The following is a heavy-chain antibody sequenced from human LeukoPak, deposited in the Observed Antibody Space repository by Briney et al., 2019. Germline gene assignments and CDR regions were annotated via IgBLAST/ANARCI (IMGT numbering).Heavy chain of an antibody. CDR1: GFTFSSYA. CDR3: AKDHVNTMIVAHAIDI. D-gene: IGHD3-22*01. J-gene: IGHJ3*02. V-gene: IGHV3-23*01. CDR2: ISGGGGST. Sequence: TGGSLRLSCAASGFTFSSYAMSWVRQAPGKGLEWVSAISGGGGSTYYADSVKGRFTISRDNSKNTLYLQMNSLRAEDTAVYYCAKDHVNTMIVAHAIDIWGQGTMVTVSS.